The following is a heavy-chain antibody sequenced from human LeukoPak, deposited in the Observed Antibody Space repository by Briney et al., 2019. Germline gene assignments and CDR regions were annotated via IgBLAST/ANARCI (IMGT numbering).Heavy chain of an antibody. CDR2: IYYSGST. CDR1: NGSISSSGYY. J-gene: IGHJ6*03. CDR3: ARHKRDYYYYYMDV. V-gene: IGHV4-39*01. Sequence: SETLSLTCSVSNGSISSSGYYWGWVRQSPEKGLEWIGGIYYSGSTYYNPSLKRRVTISVDTSGNQFSLILSSVTAADTALYYCARHKRDYYYYYMDVWGKGTTVSVSS.